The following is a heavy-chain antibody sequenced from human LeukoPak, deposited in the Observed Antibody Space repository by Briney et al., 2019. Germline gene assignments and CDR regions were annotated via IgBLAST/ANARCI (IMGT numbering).Heavy chain of an antibody. D-gene: IGHD4-17*01. CDR3: ARDLRGDYVPDFDY. J-gene: IGHJ4*02. CDR1: GYSFAGYY. V-gene: IGHV1-2*02. CDR2: INPNSGGT. Sequence: ASVKVSCKASGYSFAGYYMHWVRQAPGQGLEWMGWINPNSGGTNYAQKFQGRVTMTRDTSISTAYMELSRLRSDDTAVYYCARDLRGDYVPDFDYWGQGTLVTVSS.